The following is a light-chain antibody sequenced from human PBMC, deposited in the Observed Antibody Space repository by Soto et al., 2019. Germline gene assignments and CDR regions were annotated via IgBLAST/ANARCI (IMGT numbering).Light chain of an antibody. V-gene: IGLV1-44*01. CDR1: SSNIGSNT. Sequence: QSVLTQPPSASVTPGQRVTISCSGSSSNIGSNTVNWYQQLPGTAPKLLIYSNNQRPSGVPDRFSVSKSGTSASLAISGLQSEDEADYYCAAWDDSLNASYVFGTGTKVTVL. CDR2: SNN. CDR3: AAWDDSLNASYV. J-gene: IGLJ1*01.